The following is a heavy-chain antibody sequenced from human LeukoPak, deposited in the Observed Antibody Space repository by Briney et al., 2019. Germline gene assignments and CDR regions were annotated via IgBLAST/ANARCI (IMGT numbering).Heavy chain of an antibody. V-gene: IGHV3-23*01. CDR3: AKGPGLLLVSDRWFDP. J-gene: IGHJ5*02. CDR1: GFTFSNYA. Sequence: GGSLRLSCAASGFTFSNYAMSWVRQAPGKGLEWVSTISGSGGSTYYADSVKGRFTISRDNSKNTLYLQMNSLRAEDTAVYYCAKGPGLLLVSDRWFDPWGQGTLVTVSS. CDR2: ISGSGGST. D-gene: IGHD2-15*01.